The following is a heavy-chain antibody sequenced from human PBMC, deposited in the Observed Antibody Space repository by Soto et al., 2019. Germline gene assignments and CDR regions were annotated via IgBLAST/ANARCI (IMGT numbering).Heavy chain of an antibody. CDR3: ARGQEVGAHFFDS. V-gene: IGHV3-13*01. J-gene: IGHJ4*02. Sequence: GGALSLSCEASEFTFSGFDMHWVRQPTGKGLEWVSTIGTAGDTYYAVSVKGRFTISRDNAKNSLSLQMNSLRAGDTAVYFCARGQEVGAHFFDSWGQGTQVTVSS. CDR2: IGTAGDT. D-gene: IGHD2-15*01. CDR1: EFTFSGFD.